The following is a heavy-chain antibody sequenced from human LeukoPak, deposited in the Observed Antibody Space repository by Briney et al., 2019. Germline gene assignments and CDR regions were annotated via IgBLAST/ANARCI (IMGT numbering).Heavy chain of an antibody. CDR3: AKERGNNGGNTNGYFDY. CDR1: GFTFSSFA. D-gene: IGHD4-23*01. J-gene: IGHJ4*02. Sequence: GGSLRLSCAASGFTFSSFAMSWVRRAPGEGLEWVSVISDSGGTTYPADSVKGRFTISRDNSKNTLYLQMISLRAEDTAAYYCAKERGNNGGNTNGYFDYWGQGALVTVSS. CDR2: ISDSGGTT. V-gene: IGHV3-23*01.